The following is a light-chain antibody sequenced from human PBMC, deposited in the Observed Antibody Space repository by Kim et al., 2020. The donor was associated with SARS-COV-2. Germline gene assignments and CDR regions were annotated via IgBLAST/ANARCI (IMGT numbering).Light chain of an antibody. CDR2: AAS. CDR3: QQYVSSQS. V-gene: IGKV3-20*01. J-gene: IGKJ2*03. Sequence: EIVLTQFPGTLSLSPGERATLSCRASQSVSSSFLAWYQQKPGQAPRLLIYAASSRATGIPDRFSGSGSGTDFTLTITRLEPEDFAVYYCQQYVSSQSFGQGTKLEIK. CDR1: QSVSSSF.